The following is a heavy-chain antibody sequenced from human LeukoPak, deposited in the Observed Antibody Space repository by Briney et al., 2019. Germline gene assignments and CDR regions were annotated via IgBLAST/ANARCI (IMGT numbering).Heavy chain of an antibody. CDR3: ARYMAAAGTQNFDY. D-gene: IGHD6-13*01. J-gene: IGHJ4*02. CDR2: ISSSSSYI. CDR1: GFTFSSYS. Sequence: GGSLRLSCAASGFTFSSYSMNWVRQAPGKGLEWVSSISSSSSYIYYADSVKGRFTISRDNAKNSLYLQMNSLRAEDTAVYYCARYMAAAGTQNFDYWGQGTLVTVSS. V-gene: IGHV3-21*01.